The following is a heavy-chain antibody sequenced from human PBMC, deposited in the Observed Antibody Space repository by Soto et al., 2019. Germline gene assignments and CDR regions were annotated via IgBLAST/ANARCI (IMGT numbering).Heavy chain of an antibody. CDR3: AKGLEDLYYYYAMEV. D-gene: IGHD4-17*01. Sequence: GGSLRLSCAASGFTFSSYGMHWVRQAPGKGLEWVAVISYDGSNKYYADSVKGRFTTSRDNSKNTPYLQMNSLRAEDTAVYYCAKGLEDLYYYYAMEVWGQGTTVTV. J-gene: IGHJ6*02. V-gene: IGHV3-30*18. CDR1: GFTFSSYG. CDR2: ISYDGSNK.